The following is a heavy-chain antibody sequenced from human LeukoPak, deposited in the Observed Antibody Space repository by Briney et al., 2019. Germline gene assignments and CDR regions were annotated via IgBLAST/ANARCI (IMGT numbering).Heavy chain of an antibody. Sequence: ASVKVSCKASGYTFTGYYMHWVRQAPGQGLEWMGWINPNSGGTNYAQKFQGRVTMTRDTSISTAYMELSRLRSDDTAVYYCARAPSGSYWKIFDYWGQGTLVTVSS. J-gene: IGHJ4*02. CDR2: INPNSGGT. D-gene: IGHD3-10*01. CDR1: GYTFTGYY. V-gene: IGHV1-2*02. CDR3: ARAPSGSYWKIFDY.